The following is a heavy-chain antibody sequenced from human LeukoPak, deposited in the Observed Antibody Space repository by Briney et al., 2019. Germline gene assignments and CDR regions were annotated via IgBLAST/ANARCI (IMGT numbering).Heavy chain of an antibody. J-gene: IGHJ4*02. Sequence: PGGSLRLSCVASGFTFTDYAMHWVRQAPGKGLEWVGVISYDGTNKYYGDSVKGRFTISRDNSRNTLYLQMSSLRTEDTALYYCARRLRFGDYLPDFWGQGTLVSVSP. CDR3: ARRLRFGDYLPDF. CDR1: GFTFTDYA. D-gene: IGHD4-17*01. V-gene: IGHV3-30-3*01. CDR2: ISYDGTNK.